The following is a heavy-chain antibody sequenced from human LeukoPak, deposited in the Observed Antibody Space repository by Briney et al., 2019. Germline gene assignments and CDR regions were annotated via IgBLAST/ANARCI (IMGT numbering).Heavy chain of an antibody. V-gene: IGHV3-72*01. D-gene: IGHD3-10*01. J-gene: IGHJ4*01. Sequence: GGSLRPSCAASGFTFSDHYIDWVRQAPGKGLEWVGRSRDKGNSYTTAYAASVRGRFTISRDDSKNSLYLQMNSLKIEDTAVYYCTKLARAPRDFDYWGQGTLVTVSS. CDR2: SRDKGNSYTT. CDR3: TKLARAPRDFDY. CDR1: GFTFSDHY.